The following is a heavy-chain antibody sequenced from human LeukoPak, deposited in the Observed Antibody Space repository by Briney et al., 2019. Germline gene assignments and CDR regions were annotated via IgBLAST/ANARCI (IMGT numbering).Heavy chain of an antibody. CDR2: ISYSGGT. Sequence: SETLSLTCSVCGGSISRYYWSWLRQSPGKGLEWIGYISYSGGTNYNPSLRSRVTISLDTSKNQFSLSLTSVTAADTAVYYCARLTGGYGPTDALEIWGRGTLVTVSS. V-gene: IGHV4-59*08. CDR3: ARLTGGYGPTDALEI. D-gene: IGHD3-9*01. CDR1: GGSISRYY. J-gene: IGHJ3*02.